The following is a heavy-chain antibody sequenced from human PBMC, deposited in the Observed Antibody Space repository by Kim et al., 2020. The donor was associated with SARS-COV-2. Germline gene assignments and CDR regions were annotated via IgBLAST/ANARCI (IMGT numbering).Heavy chain of an antibody. D-gene: IGHD3-10*01. CDR3: ATDIGAAPFDY. V-gene: IGHV3-33*01. CDR2: K. Sequence: KNYAAPVKGRFTISRDNSKNTLFMEMNSLRAEDTAVYYCATDIGAAPFDYWGQGTLVTVSS. J-gene: IGHJ4*02.